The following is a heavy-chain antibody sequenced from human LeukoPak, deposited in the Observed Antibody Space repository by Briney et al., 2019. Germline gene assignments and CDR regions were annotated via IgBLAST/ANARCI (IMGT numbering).Heavy chain of an antibody. CDR1: GGSFSGYY. J-gene: IGHJ4*02. V-gene: IGHV4-34*01. CDR2: INHSGST. D-gene: IGHD3-22*01. Sequence: PSETLSLTCAVYGGSFSGYYWSWIRQPPGKGLEWIGEINHSGSTNYNLSLKSRVTISVDTSKNQFSLKLSSVTAADTAVYYCARGTGSYYLGPRNFDYWGQGTLVTVSS. CDR3: ARGTGSYYLGPRNFDY.